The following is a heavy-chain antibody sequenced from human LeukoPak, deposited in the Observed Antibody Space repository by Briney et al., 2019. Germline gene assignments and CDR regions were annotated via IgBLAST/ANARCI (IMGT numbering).Heavy chain of an antibody. CDR1: GGSISSSPYY. CDR2: IYYSGST. V-gene: IGHV4-61*01. J-gene: IGHJ6*02. Sequence: SETLSLTCTVSGGSISSSPYYWSWIRQPPGKGLEWIGYIYYSGSTNYNPSLKSRATISVDTSKNQFPLKLSSVTAADTAVYYCARSKSERYYYYGMDVWGQGTTVTVSS. CDR3: ARSKSERYYYYGMDV.